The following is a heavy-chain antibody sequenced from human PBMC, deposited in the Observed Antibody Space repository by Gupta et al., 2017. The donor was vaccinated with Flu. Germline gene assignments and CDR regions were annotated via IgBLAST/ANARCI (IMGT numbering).Heavy chain of an antibody. CDR3: AKDISASEAEGFDY. V-gene: IGHV3-9*01. Sequence: RQAPGKGLEWVSRISWNSGSRGYADSVKGRFTISRDNAKNSLYLQMNSLRADDTALYYCAKDISASEAEGFDYWGQGTLVTVSS. CDR2: ISWNSGSR. J-gene: IGHJ4*02. D-gene: IGHD6-25*01.